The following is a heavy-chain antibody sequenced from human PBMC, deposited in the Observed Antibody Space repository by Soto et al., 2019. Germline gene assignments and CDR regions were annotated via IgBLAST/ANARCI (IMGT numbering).Heavy chain of an antibody. J-gene: IGHJ5*02. D-gene: IGHD4-4*01. Sequence: PSETLSLTCTVSGSPISSYYWSWFRQPPGQGLEWVGYIYYTGTTTYNPSLKSRVTVSVDTSKSQFSMKLTSVTAADTAVYFCARHPSNFWFDPWGQGTLVTVSS. CDR3: ARHPSNFWFDP. CDR2: IYYTGTT. CDR1: GSPISSYY. V-gene: IGHV4-59*08.